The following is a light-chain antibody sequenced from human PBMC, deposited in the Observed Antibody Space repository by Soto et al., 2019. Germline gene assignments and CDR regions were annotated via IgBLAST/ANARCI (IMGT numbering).Light chain of an antibody. V-gene: IGKV1-39*01. CDR1: QSISSY. J-gene: IGKJ1*01. CDR3: QESYTTPVT. Sequence: DIPMTQSPSSLSASVGDRVTITCRASQSISSYLNWYQQKPGKAPKLLIYAASTLQSGVLSRFSGSGSGTDFTLSISSLQPEDFATYYGQESYTTPVTFGQGTKVEIK. CDR2: AAS.